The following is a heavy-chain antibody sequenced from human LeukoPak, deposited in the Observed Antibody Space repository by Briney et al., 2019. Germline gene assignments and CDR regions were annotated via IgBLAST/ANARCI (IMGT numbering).Heavy chain of an antibody. CDR3: ARGLIRVLIRGDNWFDP. CDR1: GGSISSSSYY. V-gene: IGHV4-39*07. D-gene: IGHD3-3*01. J-gene: IGHJ5*02. Sequence: SETLSLTCSVSGGSISSSSYYWAWIRQPPGKGLEWIGSIYYSGSTYYNPSLKSRLTISVDTSKNQFSLKLSSVTAADTAVYYCARGLIRVLIRGDNWFDPWGQGTLVTVSS. CDR2: IYYSGST.